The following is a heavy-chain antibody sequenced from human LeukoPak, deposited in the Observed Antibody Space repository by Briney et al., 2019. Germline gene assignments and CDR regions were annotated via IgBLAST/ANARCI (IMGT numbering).Heavy chain of an antibody. V-gene: IGHV4-39*01. J-gene: IGHJ4*02. CDR3: ASQRYYDFWSGPYYFDY. CDR2: IYYSGST. Sequence: PSETLSLTCTVSGGSISSSSYYWGWIRQPPGKGLEWIGSIYYSGSTYYNPSLKSRVTISVDTSKNQFSLKLGSVTAADTAVYYCASQRYYDFWSGPYYFDYWGQGTLVTVSS. D-gene: IGHD3-3*01. CDR1: GGSISSSSYY.